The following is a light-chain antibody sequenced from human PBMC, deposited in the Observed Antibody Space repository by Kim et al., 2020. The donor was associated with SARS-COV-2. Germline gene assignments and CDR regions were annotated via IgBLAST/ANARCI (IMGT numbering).Light chain of an antibody. V-gene: IGKV3-15*01. CDR1: PSASSD. Sequence: EIVMTQSPATLSVSPGERATLSCRASPSASSDLAWYQQKPGQAPRLLIYGASTRATGIPARFSGSGSGTEFTLTISSLQSEDFAVYYCQQYNNWPRTFGQGTKVDIK. CDR2: GAS. J-gene: IGKJ1*01. CDR3: QQYNNWPRT.